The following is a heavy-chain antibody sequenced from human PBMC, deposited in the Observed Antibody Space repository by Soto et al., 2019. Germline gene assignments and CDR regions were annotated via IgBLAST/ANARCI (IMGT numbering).Heavy chain of an antibody. Sequence: QVQLVESGGGVVQPGRSLRLSCAASGFTFSRFGMHWVRQAPGKGLEWLAVISNDGSSRYYGDSVEGRFTISRDNSKYTLYLQMNSLRVEDTAVYYCAKSEPAPRPYCSSTTSCVYGMDVW. J-gene: IGHJ6*01. V-gene: IGHV3-30*18. CDR2: ISNDGSSR. CDR1: GFTFSRFG. D-gene: IGHD2-2*01. CDR3: AKSEPAPRPYCSSTTSCVYGMDV.